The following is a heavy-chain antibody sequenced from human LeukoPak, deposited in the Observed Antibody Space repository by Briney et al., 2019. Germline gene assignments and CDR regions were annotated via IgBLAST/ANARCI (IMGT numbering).Heavy chain of an antibody. D-gene: IGHD3-22*01. CDR1: GFTFSSYA. J-gene: IGHJ4*02. CDR3: AKDLSRNYYDSSGYYHY. CDR2: ISGSGGST. V-gene: IGHV3-23*01. Sequence: PGGSLRLSCAASGFTFSSYAMSWVRQAPGKGLEWVSAISGSGGSTYYADSVKGRFTISRDNSKNTLYLQMNSLGAEDTAVYYCAKDLSRNYYDSSGYYHYWGQGTLVTVSS.